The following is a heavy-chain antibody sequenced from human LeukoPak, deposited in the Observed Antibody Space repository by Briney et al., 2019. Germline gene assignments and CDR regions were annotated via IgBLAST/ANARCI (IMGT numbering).Heavy chain of an antibody. Sequence: PSETLSLTCTVSGGSISSSSYYWGWIRQPPGKGLEWIGSIYYSGSTYYNPSLKSRVTISVDTSKNQFSLKLSSVTAADTAVYYCARHAPIVVVPAAVDYWGQGTLVTVSS. CDR3: ARHAPIVVVPAAVDY. CDR2: IYYSGST. CDR1: GGSISSSSYY. J-gene: IGHJ4*02. D-gene: IGHD2-2*01. V-gene: IGHV4-39*01.